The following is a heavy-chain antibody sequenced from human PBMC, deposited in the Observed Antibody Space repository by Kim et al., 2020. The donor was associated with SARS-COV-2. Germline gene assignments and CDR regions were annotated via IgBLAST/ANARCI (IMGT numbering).Heavy chain of an antibody. CDR1: GFAFSSYA. Sequence: GGSLRLSCAASGFAFSSYAMTWVRQAPGKGLEWVSTISGSGGTTNYADSVRGRFTISRDNWKNTLYLQMNSLRGEESAVYYCSKDRYCSSSSCYGMGWYFVRRGGGSLVPVSS. V-gene: IGHV3-23*01. J-gene: IGHJ2*01. CDR3: SKDRYCSSSSCYGMGWYFVR. D-gene: IGHD2-2*01. CDR2: ISGSGGTT.